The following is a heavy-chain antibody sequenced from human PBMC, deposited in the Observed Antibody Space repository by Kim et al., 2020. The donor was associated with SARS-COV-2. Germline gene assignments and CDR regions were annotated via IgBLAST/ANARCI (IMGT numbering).Heavy chain of an antibody. V-gene: IGHV4-4*06. D-gene: IGHD3-3*01. Sequence: LKSRVTMSVDTSKNQFSLKLSSVTAADTAVYYCARGTIFGVVTSDAFDIWGQGTMVTVSS. CDR3: ARGTIFGVVTSDAFDI. J-gene: IGHJ3*02.